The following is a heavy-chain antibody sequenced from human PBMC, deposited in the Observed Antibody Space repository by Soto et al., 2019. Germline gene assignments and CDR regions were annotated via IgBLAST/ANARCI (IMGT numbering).Heavy chain of an antibody. J-gene: IGHJ4*02. CDR1: GFAFSSYG. CDR3: AKDDGYSRN. Sequence: VGSLRLSCAASGFAFSSYGMHWVRQTSGKGLEWVAVIWYDGSNKYYADSVKGRFTISRDNSKNTLYLQMNSLRAEDTAVYYCAKDDGYSRNWGQGTLVTVSS. V-gene: IGHV3-33*06. CDR2: IWYDGSNK. D-gene: IGHD6-13*01.